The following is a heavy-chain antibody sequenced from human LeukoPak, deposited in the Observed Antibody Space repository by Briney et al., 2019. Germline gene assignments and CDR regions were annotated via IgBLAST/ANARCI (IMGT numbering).Heavy chain of an antibody. J-gene: IGHJ4*02. CDR1: GFTLSSYW. CDR2: IKEDGSEK. Sequence: GGSLRLSCAASGFTLSSYWMTWVRQAPGKGLEWVANIKEDGSEKHYVDSVKGRLTISRDNAKNSLSLEMNSLRAEDTAVYYCVRSYDYWGQGTQVTVSS. CDR3: VRSYDY. V-gene: IGHV3-7*01.